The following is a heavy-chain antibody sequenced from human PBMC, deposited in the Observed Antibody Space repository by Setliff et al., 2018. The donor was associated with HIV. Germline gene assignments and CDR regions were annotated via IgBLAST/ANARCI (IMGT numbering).Heavy chain of an antibody. D-gene: IGHD2-15*01. V-gene: IGHV1-2*06. CDR2: VIPNGGAT. CDR1: GYTFTDYY. J-gene: IGHJ6*03. Sequence: ASVKVSCKASGYTFTDYYIHWVRQAPGQGLEWMGRVIPNGGATIYAQKFQGRITMTSDTSISTAYMELSRLRSDDTAVYYCAREGLQGSFEYYYYYMEVWGKGTMVTVSS. CDR3: AREGLQGSFEYYYYYMEV.